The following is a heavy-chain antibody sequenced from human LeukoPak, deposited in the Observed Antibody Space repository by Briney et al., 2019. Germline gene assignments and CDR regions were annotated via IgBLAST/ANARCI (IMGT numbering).Heavy chain of an antibody. CDR2: ISCYNDNT. CDR3: ARHKAPIRSRFGSESSPLDNW. CDR1: VYTFTYYG. D-gene: IGHD3-16*01. J-gene: IGHJ5*01. Sequence: ASVKGSCKTSVYTFTYYGINWVRQAPGQGLDWMGWISCYNDNTKYAHKFQGRVTMTTHTFTNRAYMEVTSLRSDETAMYDCARHKAPIRSRFGSESSPLDNW. V-gene: IGHV1-18*04.